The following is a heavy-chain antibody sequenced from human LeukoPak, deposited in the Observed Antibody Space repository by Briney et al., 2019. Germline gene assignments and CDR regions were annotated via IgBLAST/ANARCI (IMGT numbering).Heavy chain of an antibody. D-gene: IGHD6-13*01. CDR2: IHYSGST. CDR3: ARGMGEAAAGTNWFDP. J-gene: IGHJ5*02. CDR1: GGSISTYY. V-gene: IGHV4-59*01. Sequence: SETLSLTCTVSGGSISTYYWGWIRQPPGKGLEWIGYIHYSGSTKYNPSLKSRVTILVDTSKNQFSLKLSSVTAADTAVYYCARGMGEAAAGTNWFDPWGQGTLVTVSS.